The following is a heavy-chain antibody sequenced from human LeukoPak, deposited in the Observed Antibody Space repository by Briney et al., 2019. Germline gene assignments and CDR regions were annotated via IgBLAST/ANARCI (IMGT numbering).Heavy chain of an antibody. CDR2: ISGSGGST. V-gene: IGHV3-23*01. Sequence: GGSLSLSCAASGFPFSNYGMSWVRQAPGKGLEWVSGISGSGGSTYYADSVKGRFTISRDNSKHTLFLQMNSLRAEDRAVYYCAKDSLRTVPKASFDYWGQGTLVTVSS. J-gene: IGHJ4*02. CDR3: AKDSLRTVPKASFDY. CDR1: GFPFSNYG. D-gene: IGHD2-2*01.